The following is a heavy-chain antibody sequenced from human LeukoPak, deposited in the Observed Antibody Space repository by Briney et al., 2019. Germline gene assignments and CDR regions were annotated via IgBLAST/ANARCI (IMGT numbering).Heavy chain of an antibody. CDR3: ARGGRAVAGFDY. CDR2: INNDESST. CDR1: GFTFSSYW. Sequence: GGSLRLSCAASGFTFSSYWMHWVRHAPGKGLVWVSRINNDESSTNFADSVKGRLTISRDNPKNTLYLQMNSLRVEDTAVYYCARGGRAVAGFDYWGQGTLVTVSS. D-gene: IGHD6-19*01. V-gene: IGHV3-74*01. J-gene: IGHJ4*02.